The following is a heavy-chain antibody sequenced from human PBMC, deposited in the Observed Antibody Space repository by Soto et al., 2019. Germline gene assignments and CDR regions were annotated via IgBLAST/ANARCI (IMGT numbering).Heavy chain of an antibody. J-gene: IGHJ5*02. CDR1: GYTFTSYG. CDR2: ISDYNGNT. D-gene: IGHD2-15*01. V-gene: IGHV1-18*01. CDR3: ARDIVVVVAAMYNWFHX. Sequence: ASVKVSCKASGYTFTSYGISWVRQAPGQGLEWMGWISDYNGNTNYAQKLQGRVTMTTDTSTSTAYMELRSLRSDDTAVYYCARDIVVVVAAMYNWFHXWGQGTLVTVSX.